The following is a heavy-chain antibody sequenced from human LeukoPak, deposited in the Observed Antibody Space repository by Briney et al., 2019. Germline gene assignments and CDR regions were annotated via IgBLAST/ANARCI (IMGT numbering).Heavy chain of an antibody. Sequence: GRSLRLSCAASGFTFSSYAMHWVRQAPGKGLEYVSANSSNGGSTYYANSVKGRFTISRDNSKNTLYLQMGSLRAEDMAVYYCARATYYYDSSGYYSPLFFDYWGQGTPVTVSS. J-gene: IGHJ4*02. CDR3: ARATYYYDSSGYYSPLFFDY. D-gene: IGHD3-22*01. CDR2: NSSNGGST. CDR1: GFTFSSYA. V-gene: IGHV3-64*01.